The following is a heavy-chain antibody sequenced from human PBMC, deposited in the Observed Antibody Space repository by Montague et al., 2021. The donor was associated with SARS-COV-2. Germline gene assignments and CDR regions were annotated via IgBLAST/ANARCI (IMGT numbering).Heavy chain of an antibody. V-gene: IGHV4-59*08. Sequence: SETLSLTCTVSGGSISSDYWTWIRQPSGKGLEWIVFVYYSGNTYYNTSRRCRVTISADTSNNHFSRTLSSGTAAHTAIDYCSRHYDHSSRVDSWGQGTLVTVSS. D-gene: IGHD3-16*01. CDR1: GGSISSDY. CDR3: SRHYDHSSRVDS. CDR2: VYYSGNT. J-gene: IGHJ4*02.